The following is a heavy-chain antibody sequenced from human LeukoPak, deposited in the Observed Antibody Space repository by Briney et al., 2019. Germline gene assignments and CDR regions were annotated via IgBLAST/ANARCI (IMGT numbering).Heavy chain of an antibody. V-gene: IGHV4-39*01. D-gene: IGHD3/OR15-3a*01. Sequence: SETLSLTCTVSGGSISSGSYYWGWIRQPPGKGLEWIGSIYNSGNTYYNPSPKSRVTISVHTSKNQFSLNLTSVTAADTAVYYCARHDRDWAYYFDYWGQGTLVTVSS. CDR3: ARHDRDWAYYFDY. CDR2: IYNSGNT. CDR1: GGSISSGSYY. J-gene: IGHJ4*02.